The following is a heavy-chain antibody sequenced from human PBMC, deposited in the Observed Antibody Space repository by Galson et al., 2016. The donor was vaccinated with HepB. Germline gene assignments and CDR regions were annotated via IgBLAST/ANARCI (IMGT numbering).Heavy chain of an antibody. CDR3: ASLESTDCTSSSCYAGY. CDR1: GYSFTSYW. D-gene: IGHD2-2*01. Sequence: QSGAEVKKPGESLRISCKGSGYSFTSYWISWVRQMPGKGLEWMGRIDPSDSNSNYSPSFQGHVTISADKSISTAYLQWNSLKASDTAMYYCASLESTDCTSSSCYAGYWGQGTLVTVSS. CDR2: IDPSDSNS. J-gene: IGHJ4*02. V-gene: IGHV5-10-1*01.